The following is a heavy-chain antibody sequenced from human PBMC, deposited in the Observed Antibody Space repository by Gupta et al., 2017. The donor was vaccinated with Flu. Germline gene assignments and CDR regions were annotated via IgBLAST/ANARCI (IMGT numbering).Heavy chain of an antibody. V-gene: IGHV3-11*01. CDR3: ARDHPNGDYELDS. CDR2: ISSSSNSV. Sequence: ASGFALRDSYMTWIRQAPGKGLEWVSYISSSSNSVYYADSVKGRFTISRDDARNSLYLQMSSLRAEDTAVYYCARDHPNGDYELDSWGQGTLVTVSS. CDR1: GFALRDSY. J-gene: IGHJ4*02. D-gene: IGHD4-17*01.